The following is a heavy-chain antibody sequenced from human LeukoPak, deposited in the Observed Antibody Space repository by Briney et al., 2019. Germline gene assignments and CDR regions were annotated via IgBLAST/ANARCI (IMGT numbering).Heavy chain of an antibody. CDR3: AKDVGKWESLHFFDY. V-gene: IGHV3-23*01. CDR2: ISGSGAST. Sequence: GGSLRLSCLTSGFTFSTNAMSWVRQAPGKGLEWLSGISGSGASTYYADSVTGRFTISRDNSRNTLYLQMNSLRGDDTAVYYCAKDVGKWESLHFFDYWGQGTLVTVSS. J-gene: IGHJ4*02. D-gene: IGHD1-26*01. CDR1: GFTFSTNA.